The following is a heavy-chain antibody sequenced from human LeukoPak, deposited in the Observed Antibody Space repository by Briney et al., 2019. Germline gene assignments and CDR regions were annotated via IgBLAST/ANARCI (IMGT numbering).Heavy chain of an antibody. CDR1: GASITNTSLSNTGYF. J-gene: IGHJ2*01. V-gene: IGHV4-39*01. D-gene: IGHD6-13*01. CDR2: IYYSGST. CDR3: ARQVRPRVLATTGPTPRYFDL. Sequence: SETLSLTCAISGASITNTSLSNTGYFWGWIRQPPGGGLEWIGSIYYSGSTYDNPSLKSRVTISVDTSKNQFSLKLNSVTAADTTVYYCARQVRPRVLATTGPTPRYFDLWGRGTLVTVSS.